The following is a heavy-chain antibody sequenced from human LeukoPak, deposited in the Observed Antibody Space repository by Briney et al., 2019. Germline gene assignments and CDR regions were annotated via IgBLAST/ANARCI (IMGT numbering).Heavy chain of an antibody. J-gene: IGHJ4*02. CDR3: ASGAIWYDSSGYCDY. D-gene: IGHD3-22*01. Sequence: EASVKVSCKASGGTFSSYAISWVRQAPGQGLEWMGGIIPIFGTANYAQKFQGRVTITADESTSTAYMELSSLRSEDTAVYYCASGAIWYDSSGYCDYWGQGTLVTVSS. V-gene: IGHV1-69*13. CDR1: GGTFSSYA. CDR2: IIPIFGTA.